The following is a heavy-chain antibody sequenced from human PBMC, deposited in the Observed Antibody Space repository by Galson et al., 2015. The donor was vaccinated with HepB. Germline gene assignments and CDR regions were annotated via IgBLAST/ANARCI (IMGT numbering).Heavy chain of an antibody. CDR3: ARAPIAAAGTHFDY. V-gene: IGHV4-34*01. CDR2: INHSGST. D-gene: IGHD6-13*01. Sequence: ETLSLTCAVYGGSFSGYYWSWIRQPPGKGLEWIGEINHSGSTNYNPSLKSRVTISVDTSKNQFSLKLSSVTAADTAVYYCARAPIAAAGTHFDYWGQGTLVTVSS. J-gene: IGHJ4*02. CDR1: GGSFSGYY.